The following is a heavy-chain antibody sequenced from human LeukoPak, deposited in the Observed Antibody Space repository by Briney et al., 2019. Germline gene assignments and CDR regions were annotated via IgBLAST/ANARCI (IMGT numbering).Heavy chain of an antibody. V-gene: IGHV4-38-2*02. CDR1: GYSISSGYY. CDR3: ARDLSDILTGYYIRGGYFDY. D-gene: IGHD3-9*01. J-gene: IGHJ4*02. CDR2: IYHSGST. Sequence: SETLSLTCTVSGYSISSGYYWGWIRQPPGKGLEWIGSIYHSGSTYYNPSLKSRVTISVDTSKNQFSLKLSSVTAADTAVYYCARDLSDILTGYYIRGGYFDYWGQGTLVTVSS.